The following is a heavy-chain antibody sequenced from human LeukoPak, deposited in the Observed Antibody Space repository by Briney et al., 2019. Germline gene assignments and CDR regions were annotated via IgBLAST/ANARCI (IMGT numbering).Heavy chain of an antibody. CDR2: IYTSGGT. J-gene: IGHJ4*02. CDR3: TRGPGYDYVWGSYRADY. D-gene: IGHD3-16*02. V-gene: IGHV3-66*03. Sequence: GGSLRLSCAASGFTVSSNYMSWVRQAPGKGLEWVSVIYTSGGTYYADSVKGRFTISRDNSKNTLFLRMGSLRADDMAVYYCTRGPGYDYVWGSYRADYWGQGALVTVSS. CDR1: GFTVSSNY.